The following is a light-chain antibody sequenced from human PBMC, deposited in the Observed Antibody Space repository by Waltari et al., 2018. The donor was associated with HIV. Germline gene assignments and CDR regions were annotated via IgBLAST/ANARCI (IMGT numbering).Light chain of an antibody. J-gene: IGKJ1*01. Sequence: DIVMTQSPDSLAVSLGERATINCKSSQSVLYSPDNKNYLAWYQQKPGQPPKLLIYWASIRESGVPDRFSGSGSGTDFTLTISSLQAEDVAVYYCQQYYSAPETFGQGTKVEIK. CDR1: QSVLYSPDNKNY. V-gene: IGKV4-1*01. CDR2: WAS. CDR3: QQYYSAPET.